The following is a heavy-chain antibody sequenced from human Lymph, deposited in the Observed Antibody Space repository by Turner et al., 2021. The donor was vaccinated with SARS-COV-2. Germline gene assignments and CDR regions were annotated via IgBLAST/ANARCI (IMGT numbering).Heavy chain of an antibody. CDR2: ISSSSSYI. CDR3: VQTCALPFWASLYLIYWDY. V-gene: IGHV3-21*01. J-gene: IGHJ4*02. Sequence: QLVASGGGLVKPGVSLRLSCSASGFTFSTYSINWVRQVPGKGLEWVSSISSSSSYIYYADSVKGRFTISRDKAKNSLYLYMQAEDGIRAALVTGVQTCALPFWASLYLIYWDYWGQGTLVTVSS. D-gene: IGHD2-21*02. CDR1: GFTFSTYS.